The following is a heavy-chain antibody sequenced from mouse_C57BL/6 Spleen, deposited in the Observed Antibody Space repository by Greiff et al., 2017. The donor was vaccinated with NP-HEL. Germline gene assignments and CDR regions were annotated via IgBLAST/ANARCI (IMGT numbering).Heavy chain of an antibody. CDR2: LYPGDGDT. Sequence: QVQLQQSGPELVKPGASVKISCKASGYAFSSSWMNWVKQRPGKGLEWIGRLYPGDGDTNYNGKFTGKATLTADKSSSTAYMQLSSLTSEDSAVYFCSNLGRERYYAMDYWGQGTSVTVSS. V-gene: IGHV1-82*01. CDR1: GYAFSSSW. D-gene: IGHD4-1*01. J-gene: IGHJ4*01. CDR3: SNLGRERYYAMDY.